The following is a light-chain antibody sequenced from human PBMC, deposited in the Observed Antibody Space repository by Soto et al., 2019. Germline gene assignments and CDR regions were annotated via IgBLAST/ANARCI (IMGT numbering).Light chain of an antibody. CDR3: QSYDSSLSAV. V-gene: IGLV1-40*01. Sequence: QSVLTQPPSVSGAPGQRVTISCTGSSSNIGAGYDVHWYQQLPGTAPKLLIYGNSNRPSGVPDRFSGSKSGTSASLAITGLQAENEPDYHFQSYDSSLSAVFGGGTKLTVL. J-gene: IGLJ2*01. CDR2: GNS. CDR1: SSNIGAGYD.